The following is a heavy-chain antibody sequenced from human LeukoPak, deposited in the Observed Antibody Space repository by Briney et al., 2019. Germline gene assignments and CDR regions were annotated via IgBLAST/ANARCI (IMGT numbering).Heavy chain of an antibody. CDR2: ISAYNGNT. CDR3: ARFFWGYYYMEV. J-gene: IGHJ6*03. V-gene: IGHV1-18*01. Sequence: ASVKVSCKASGYTFTSYGITWVRQAPGQGLEWMGWISAYNGNTNYAQKLQGRVSMTTDTSTNTAYMALRSLRSDDTAVYYCARFFWGYYYMEVWGKGTTVTVSS. CDR1: GYTFTSYG. D-gene: IGHD3-16*01.